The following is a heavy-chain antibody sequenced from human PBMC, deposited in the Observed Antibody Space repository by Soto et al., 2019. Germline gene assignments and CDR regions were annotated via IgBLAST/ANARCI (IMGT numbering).Heavy chain of an antibody. D-gene: IGHD3-22*01. Sequence: SLRLSCVASEFTFSKYWMHWVRQAPGKGLVWVSRINMDETKTAYADSVKGRFTVSRDNANNTLYLQMNSLGVEDTAVYYCARDYYYDSRSSSVNWFDPWGQGTLVTVSS. CDR2: INMDETKT. CDR1: EFTFSKYW. J-gene: IGHJ5*02. CDR3: ARDYYYDSRSSSVNWFDP. V-gene: IGHV3-74*01.